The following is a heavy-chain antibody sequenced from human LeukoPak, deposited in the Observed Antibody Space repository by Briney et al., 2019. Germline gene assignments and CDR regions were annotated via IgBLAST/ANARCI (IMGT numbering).Heavy chain of an antibody. D-gene: IGHD1-7*01. Sequence: GGSLRLSCAASGFTFDDYAMHWVRQAPGKGLEWASGISWNSGSIGYADSVKGRFTISRDNAKNSLYLQMNSLRAEDTALYYCARVTGTTPDYWGQGTLVTVSS. CDR2: ISWNSGSI. CDR1: GFTFDDYA. CDR3: ARVTGTTPDY. J-gene: IGHJ4*02. V-gene: IGHV3-9*01.